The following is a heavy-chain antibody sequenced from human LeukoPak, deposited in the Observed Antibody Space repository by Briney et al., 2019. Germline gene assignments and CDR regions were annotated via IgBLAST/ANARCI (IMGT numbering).Heavy chain of an antibody. J-gene: IGHJ4*02. CDR2: IYYSGST. CDR1: GGSISSYY. V-gene: IGHV4-59*01. D-gene: IGHD2-2*01. Sequence: PSETLSLTCTVSGGSISSYYWSWIRQPPGKGLEWIGYIYYSGSTNYNPSLKSRVTISVDTSKNQFSLKLSSVTAADTAVHYCARADYQPLLNFDYWGQGTLVTVSS. CDR3: ARADYQPLLNFDY.